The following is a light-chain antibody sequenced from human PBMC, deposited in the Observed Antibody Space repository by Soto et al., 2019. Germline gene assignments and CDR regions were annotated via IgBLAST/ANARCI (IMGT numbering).Light chain of an antibody. CDR2: DKN. J-gene: IGLJ1*01. CDR1: SSNIGADYD. V-gene: IGLV1-40*01. Sequence: QSVLTQPPSVSGAPGQRVTISCTWSSSNIGADYDVHWYQQIPGAAPNLLIYDKNNRPSGVPDRFSGSKSGTSASLAITGLQAEDEADYYCQSYDSSLTGFYVFGTGTKVTVL. CDR3: QSYDSSLTGFYV.